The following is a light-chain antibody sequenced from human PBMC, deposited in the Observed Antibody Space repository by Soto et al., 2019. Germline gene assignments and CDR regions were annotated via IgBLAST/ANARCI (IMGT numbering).Light chain of an antibody. V-gene: IGLV2-14*01. CDR1: SSDVGGYNY. CDR2: EVS. Sequence: QSVLTQPASVSGSPGQSITISCTGTSSDVGGYNYVSWSQQHPGTAPKLLIYEVSNRPSGISNRFSGSKSGSTASLTISGLQAEDEADYYCSSYSSSSTVVFGGGTKLTVL. J-gene: IGLJ2*01. CDR3: SSYSSSSTVV.